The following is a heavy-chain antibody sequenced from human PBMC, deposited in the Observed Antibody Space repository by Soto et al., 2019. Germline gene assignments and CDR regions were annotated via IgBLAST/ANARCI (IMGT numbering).Heavy chain of an antibody. V-gene: IGHV4-34*01. Sequence: PSETLSLTCAVYGGSFSGYYWRWIPQPPGKGLEWLGEINHSGSTNYNPSLKSRVTISIDTSKNQFSLKLSSVTAADTAVYYCARRDDISSTIYYWGQGALVTVSS. CDR2: INHSGST. CDR3: ARRDDISSTIYY. D-gene: IGHD3-9*01. CDR1: GGSFSGYY. J-gene: IGHJ4*02.